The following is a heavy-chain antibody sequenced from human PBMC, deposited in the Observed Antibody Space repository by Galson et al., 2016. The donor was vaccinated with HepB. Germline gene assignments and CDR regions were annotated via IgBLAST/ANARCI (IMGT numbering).Heavy chain of an antibody. CDR1: GGSVNTSNW. D-gene: IGHD3-16*01. Sequence: SETLSLTCAVSGGSVNTSNWWSWLRQSPEKGLEWIAEMYHSGSANYNGALESRVTISVDKSKNGVSLKLRSVTAADTAVYYCARHPHVWGRRNWVGFDIWGQGTVVTVSS. V-gene: IGHV4-4*02. CDR2: MYHSGSA. CDR3: ARHPHVWGRRNWVGFDI. J-gene: IGHJ3*02.